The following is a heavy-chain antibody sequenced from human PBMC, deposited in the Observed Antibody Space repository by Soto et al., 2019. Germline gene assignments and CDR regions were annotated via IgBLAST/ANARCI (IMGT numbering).Heavy chain of an antibody. CDR3: AKAIYGGNSDFGY. V-gene: IGHV3-7*05. CDR2: IKQDGGAK. Sequence: VHLVESGGGLDQPGGSLRLSCAASGFTFSSYWMTWVRQAPGKGLEWVANIKQDGGAKYYVDSVKGRFTISRDNAKNSLYLQMNSLRAEDTAVYYCAKAIYGGNSDFGYWGQGTLVTVSS. J-gene: IGHJ4*02. D-gene: IGHD4-17*01. CDR1: GFTFSSYW.